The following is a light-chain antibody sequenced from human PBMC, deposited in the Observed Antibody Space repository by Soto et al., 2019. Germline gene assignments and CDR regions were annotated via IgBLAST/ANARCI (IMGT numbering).Light chain of an antibody. Sequence: ILMSQSPATLSVSPGERATLSCRASQSVSSNLAWYQQKPGQAPRLLIYAASTRATGIPARFSGSGSGTEFTLTISSLQPDDFATYYCQQYNSYWTFGQGTKVDI. V-gene: IGKV3-15*01. CDR2: AAS. CDR1: QSVSSN. CDR3: QQYNSYWT. J-gene: IGKJ1*01.